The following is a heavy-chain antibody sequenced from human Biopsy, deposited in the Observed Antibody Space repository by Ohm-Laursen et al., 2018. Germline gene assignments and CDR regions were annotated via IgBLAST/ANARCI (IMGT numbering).Heavy chain of an antibody. CDR2: IYGDDNK. CDR3: AHRQKWTFDF. Sequence: TQTLTLTSSFSGFSLTNGGLSVGWIRQSPGRALEWLGLIYGDDNKRYSPSLKSRLLITKDTSKNQVVLTLTNVDPVDTGAYYCAHRQKWTFDFWGQGTLVTVSS. D-gene: IGHD1-26*01. CDR1: GFSLTNGGLS. V-gene: IGHV2-5*02. J-gene: IGHJ4*02.